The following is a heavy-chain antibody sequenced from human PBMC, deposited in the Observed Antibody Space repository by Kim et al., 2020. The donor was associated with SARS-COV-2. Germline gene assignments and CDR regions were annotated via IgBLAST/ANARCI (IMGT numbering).Heavy chain of an antibody. J-gene: IGHJ4*02. Sequence: SVKVSCKASGGTFSSYAISWVRQAPGQGLEWMGGIIPIFGTANYAQKFQGRVTITADESTSTAYMELSSLRSEDTAVYYCARLTTPYYDVDYWGQGTLVTVSS. D-gene: IGHD3-22*01. V-gene: IGHV1-69*13. CDR1: GGTFSSYA. CDR3: ARLTTPYYDVDY. CDR2: IIPIFGTA.